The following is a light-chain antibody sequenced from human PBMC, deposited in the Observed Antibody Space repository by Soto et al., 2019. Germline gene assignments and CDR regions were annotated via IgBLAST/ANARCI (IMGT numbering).Light chain of an antibody. Sequence: DIQMTQSPSSLSASVGDRVTITCRASQTISSYLNWYQQKPGKAPKLLIYAASSLQSGVPSRFSGSGSGTDFTLTICSLQPEDFATYYCQQSYSTPRTFGGGTKVEIK. CDR3: QQSYSTPRT. CDR2: AAS. J-gene: IGKJ4*01. V-gene: IGKV1-39*01. CDR1: QTISSY.